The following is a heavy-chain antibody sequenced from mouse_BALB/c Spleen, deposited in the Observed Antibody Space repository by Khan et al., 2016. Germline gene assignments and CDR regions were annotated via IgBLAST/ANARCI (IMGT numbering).Heavy chain of an antibody. J-gene: IGHJ4*01. CDR2: IWGAETT. V-gene: IGHV2-6-7*01. CDR1: GFSLIAYG. Sequence: QVQLKESGPGLVAPSQSLSITCTVSGFSLIAYGVNWVRQPPGKSLEWLGMIWGAETTDYNSALKSRLNITKDNPKSQVFLKMNSLQTDDTARYYCARDGWGYYAMDYWGQGTSVTVSS. CDR3: ARDGWGYYAMDY. D-gene: IGHD2-2*01.